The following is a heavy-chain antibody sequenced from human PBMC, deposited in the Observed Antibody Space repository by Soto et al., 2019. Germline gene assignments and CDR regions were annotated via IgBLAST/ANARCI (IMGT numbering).Heavy chain of an antibody. CDR3: ARIILYCIGGSCYPLDYYYGMDV. V-gene: IGHV1-69*06. CDR2: IIPIFGTA. Sequence: QVQLVQSGAEVKKPGSSVKVSCKASGGTFSSYAISWVRQAPGQGLEWMGGIIPIFGTANYAQKFQGRVTITADKSTSTAYMELSSLRSEDTAVYYCARIILYCIGGSCYPLDYYYGMDVWGQGTTVTVS. J-gene: IGHJ6*02. CDR1: GGTFSSYA. D-gene: IGHD2-15*01.